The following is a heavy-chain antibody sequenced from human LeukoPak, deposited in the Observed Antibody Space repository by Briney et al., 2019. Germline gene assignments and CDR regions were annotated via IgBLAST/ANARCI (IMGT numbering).Heavy chain of an antibody. Sequence: GGSLRLSCAASGFTFSSYSMNWVRQAPGKGLEWVSSISSSSSYIYYADSVKGRFTISRDNAKNSLYLQMNSLRAEDTAVYYCARVDWSVVPAAITPLDFDYWGQGTLVTVSS. CDR1: GFTFSSYS. V-gene: IGHV3-21*01. J-gene: IGHJ4*02. D-gene: IGHD2-2*02. CDR2: ISSSSSYI. CDR3: ARVDWSVVPAAITPLDFDY.